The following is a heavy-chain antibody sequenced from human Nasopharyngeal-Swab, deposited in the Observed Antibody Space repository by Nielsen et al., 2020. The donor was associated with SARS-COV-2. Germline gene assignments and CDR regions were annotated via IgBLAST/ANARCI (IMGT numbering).Heavy chain of an antibody. CDR1: GDSIWNYY. CDR3: AATAPCASQRGCAFDF. J-gene: IGHJ3*01. Sequence: SETLSLTCIVSGDSIWNYYWSWFPQPPGEGLQWIGYSYIRGGTYYSPSLRGRVNISVDTSQNQFSLRLNSVTAADTAVYYCAATAPCASQRGCAFDFWSQGTRVTVSA. D-gene: IGHD3-22*01. V-gene: IGHV4-4*08. CDR2: SYIRGGT.